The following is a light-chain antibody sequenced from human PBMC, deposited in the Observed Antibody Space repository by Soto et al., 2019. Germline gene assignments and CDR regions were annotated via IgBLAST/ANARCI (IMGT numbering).Light chain of an antibody. CDR3: QQYNSYSRGT. J-gene: IGKJ1*01. CDR1: QSINNW. Sequence: DIQMTQSPSTLSASVGDRVTITCRASQSINNWLVWYQQKPGKVPRLLIYTASSLESGVPSRFSGSGSGTEFTLTISSLQPDDFATYYCQQYNSYSRGTFGQGTKVEIK. CDR2: TAS. V-gene: IGKV1-5*03.